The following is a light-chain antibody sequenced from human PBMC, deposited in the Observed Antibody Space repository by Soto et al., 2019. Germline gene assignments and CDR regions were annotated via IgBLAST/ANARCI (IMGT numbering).Light chain of an antibody. CDR1: QSINNY. J-gene: IGKJ5*01. Sequence: EIVLTQSPVTLSLSPGERATLSCRVSQSINNYLAWYQQKPGQAPRLLIYDASNRATGIPARFSGSGSGTDFTLTISSLEPEDFAVYYCQQRFNWQVTFGQGTRLDIK. CDR2: DAS. V-gene: IGKV3-11*01. CDR3: QQRFNWQVT.